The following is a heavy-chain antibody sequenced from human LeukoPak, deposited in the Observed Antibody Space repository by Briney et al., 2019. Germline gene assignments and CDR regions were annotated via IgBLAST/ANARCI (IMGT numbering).Heavy chain of an antibody. D-gene: IGHD3-22*01. V-gene: IGHV3-33*01. CDR1: GFTFSSYG. CDR3: ARDRVYYDSSGYTSYYYYGMDV. Sequence: GRSLRLSCAASGFTFSSYGMHWVRQAPGKGLEWVAVIWYDGSNKYYADSVKGRFTISRDNSKNTLYLQMNSLRAEGTAVYYCARDRVYYDSSGYTSYYYYGMDVWGQGTTVTVSS. J-gene: IGHJ6*02. CDR2: IWYDGSNK.